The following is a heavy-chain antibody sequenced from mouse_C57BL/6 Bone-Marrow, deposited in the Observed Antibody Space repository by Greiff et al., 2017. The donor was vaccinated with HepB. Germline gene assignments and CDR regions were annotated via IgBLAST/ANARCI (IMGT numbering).Heavy chain of an antibody. V-gene: IGHV1-81*01. CDR3: AETGKGGFAY. CDR2: IYPRSGNT. Sequence: VQLQQSGAELARPGASVKLSCKASGYTFTSYGISWVKQRTGQGLEWIGEIYPRSGNTYYNEKFKGKATLTADKSSSTAYMELRSLTSEDSAVYFCAETGKGGFAYWGQGTLVTVSA. D-gene: IGHD4-1*01. CDR1: GYTFTSYG. J-gene: IGHJ3*01.